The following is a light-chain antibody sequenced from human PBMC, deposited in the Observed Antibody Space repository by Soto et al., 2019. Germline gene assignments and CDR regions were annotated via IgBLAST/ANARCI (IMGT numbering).Light chain of an antibody. CDR1: QSVSSY. CDR2: DAS. CDR3: QQRSNWPT. Sequence: EIVLTQSPSTLSLSPGERATLSCRASQSVSSYLAWYQQKPGQAPRLLIYDASNGATGIPARFSGSGSGTDFTLTISSLAPEDVAVYYCQQRSNWPTFGQGTKLEIK. V-gene: IGKV3-11*01. J-gene: IGKJ2*01.